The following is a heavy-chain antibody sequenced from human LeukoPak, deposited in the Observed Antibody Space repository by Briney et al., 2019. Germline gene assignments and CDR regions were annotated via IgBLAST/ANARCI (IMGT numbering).Heavy chain of an antibody. Sequence: GGSLRLSCTVSRFTVSSNSMSWVRQAPGKGLQWVSTISGSGSSTYYADSVKGRFTISRDNSKNTLYLQMNSLRVEDTAVYYCAREYEGYCSGGSCFRGTYNWFDPWGQGTLVTVSS. D-gene: IGHD2-15*01. V-gene: IGHV3-23*01. CDR3: AREYEGYCSGGSCFRGTYNWFDP. CDR1: RFTVSSNS. J-gene: IGHJ5*02. CDR2: ISGSGSST.